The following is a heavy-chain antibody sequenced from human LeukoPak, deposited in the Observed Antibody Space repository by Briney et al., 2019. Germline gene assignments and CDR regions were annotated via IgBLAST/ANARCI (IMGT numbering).Heavy chain of an antibody. V-gene: IGHV4-59*01. Sequence: SETLSLTCTVSGGSISSYYWTWIRQAPGKELEWIGYIYYSGTTNYNPSLKSRVTIFVDTSKNQFSLTLSSVTAADTAVYYCASDSPDSSGYNPLGYWGQGTLVTVSS. CDR1: GGSISSYY. D-gene: IGHD3-22*01. CDR3: ASDSPDSSGYNPLGY. J-gene: IGHJ4*02. CDR2: IYYSGTT.